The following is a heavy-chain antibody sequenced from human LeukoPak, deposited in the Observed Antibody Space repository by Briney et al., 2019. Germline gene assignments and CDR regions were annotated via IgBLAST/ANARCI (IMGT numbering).Heavy chain of an antibody. CDR3: ARSAPGGSGFNPHDAFDI. J-gene: IGHJ3*02. CDR1: GGSINNSSYY. D-gene: IGHD3-22*01. Sequence: SETLSLTCTVSGGSINNSSYYWGWIRQPPGKGLKWTGIIYYSGSTYYNPSLKSRVAISVDTSKNQFSLRLNSVTAADTAVYYCARSAPGGSGFNPHDAFDIWGQGTMVTVSS. V-gene: IGHV4-39*01. CDR2: IYYSGST.